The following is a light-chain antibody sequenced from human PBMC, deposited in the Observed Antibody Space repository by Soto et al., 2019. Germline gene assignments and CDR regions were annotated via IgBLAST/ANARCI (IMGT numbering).Light chain of an antibody. J-gene: IGKJ4*01. CDR1: QSISSY. CDR3: KQSYSTPLT. V-gene: IGKV1-39*01. Sequence: DIQMTQSPSSLSASVGDRVTITCRASQSISSYLNWYQQKPGKAPKLLIYAASSLQSGVPSRFSGSGSGTDFTLTISSLQPEDFATYYCKQSYSTPLTFGGGTNVDIK. CDR2: AAS.